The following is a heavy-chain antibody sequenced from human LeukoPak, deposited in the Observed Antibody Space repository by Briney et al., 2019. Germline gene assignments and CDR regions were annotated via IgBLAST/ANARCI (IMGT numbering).Heavy chain of an antibody. D-gene: IGHD3-10*01. CDR3: ARDYYGSGAAPPYYYGMDV. V-gene: IGHV1-18*01. Sequence: ASVKVSCKASGYTFSSYGISWVRQAPGQGLEWMGWISAYNGNRNYAQKLQGRVTMTTDTATRTAYMELRSLRSDDTAVYYCARDYYGSGAAPPYYYGMDVWGQGTTVTVSS. CDR2: ISAYNGNR. J-gene: IGHJ6*02. CDR1: GYTFSSYG.